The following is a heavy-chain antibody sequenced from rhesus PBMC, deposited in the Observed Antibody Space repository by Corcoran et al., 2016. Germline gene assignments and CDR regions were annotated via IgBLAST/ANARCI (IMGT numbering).Heavy chain of an antibody. V-gene: IGHV4-122*02. J-gene: IGHJ4*01. D-gene: IGHD3-34*01. CDR1: GDSISSGYYF. CDR2: ISYNGCT. CDR3: ARDWGY. Sequence: QVQLQEWGRGLVKPSEYLSLTCAVSGDSISSGYYFWSWLRQPPGKELEWIGYISYNGCTSYNPSLKSRVAISRDTSKNQFSLKLSTVTASDTAVYSCARDWGYWSQGVLVTVSS.